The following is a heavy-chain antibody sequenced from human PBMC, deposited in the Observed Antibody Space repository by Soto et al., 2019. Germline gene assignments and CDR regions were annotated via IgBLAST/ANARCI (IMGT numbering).Heavy chain of an antibody. CDR3: AVSGYYALRI. V-gene: IGHV4-4*02. CDR2: IHHIGRT. J-gene: IGHJ3*02. CDR1: GDSISSDHW. Sequence: PSETLSLTCGVSGDSISSDHWWSWVRQPPGKGLEWIGEIHHIGRTSYNPSLKSRVTMSVDKSNNQFSLMLHSVTAADTAVYYCAVSGYYALRIWGQGALVTVSS. D-gene: IGHD5-12*01.